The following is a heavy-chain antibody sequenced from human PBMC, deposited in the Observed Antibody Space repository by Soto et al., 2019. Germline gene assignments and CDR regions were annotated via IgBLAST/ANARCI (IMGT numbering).Heavy chain of an antibody. D-gene: IGHD1-1*01. CDR3: ATWHLQEHAYDI. V-gene: IGHV3-23*01. J-gene: IGHJ3*02. Sequence: PGGSLRLSCAASGFTFSSYAMSWVRQAPGKGLEWVSAISGSGGSTYYADSVKGRFTISRDNSKNTLYLQMNSLRPDDTAVYSCATWHLQEHAYDIWGQGTMVTVSS. CDR1: GFTFSSYA. CDR2: ISGSGGST.